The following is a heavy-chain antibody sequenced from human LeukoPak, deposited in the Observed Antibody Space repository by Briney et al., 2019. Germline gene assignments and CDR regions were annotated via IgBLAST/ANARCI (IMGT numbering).Heavy chain of an antibody. V-gene: IGHV3-7*03. Sequence: PGGSLRLSCEVSGFTFSSFWMNWVRQAPGKGLEWVANINQDGSEKYYVDSVKGRFTISRDNAKNSLYLQMNSLRAEDTAVYYCATRSSRGPYYYGMDVWGQGTTVTVSS. CDR3: ATRSSRGPYYYGMDV. D-gene: IGHD3-16*02. CDR2: INQDGSEK. J-gene: IGHJ6*02. CDR1: GFTFSSFW.